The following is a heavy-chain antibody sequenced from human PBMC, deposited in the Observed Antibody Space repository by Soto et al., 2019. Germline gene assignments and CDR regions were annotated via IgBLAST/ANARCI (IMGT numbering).Heavy chain of an antibody. CDR2: IYYGGST. V-gene: IGHV4-30-2*01. D-gene: IGHD3-22*01. Sequence: SETLSLTCAVSGGSISSGDYSWNWVRQPPGKGLEWIGYIYYGGSTYYNPSLQSRVTMSVDRSRNQFSLKLNSVTAADTAVYYCARVRREYDNSGPVDYWGQGTLVTVSS. CDR3: ARVRREYDNSGPVDY. CDR1: GGSISSGDYS. J-gene: IGHJ4*02.